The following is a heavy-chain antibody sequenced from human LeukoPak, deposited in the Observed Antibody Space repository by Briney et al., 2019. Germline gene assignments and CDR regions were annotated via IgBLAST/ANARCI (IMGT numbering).Heavy chain of an antibody. V-gene: IGHV3-11*01. CDR3: ARPADSSVDY. J-gene: IGHJ4*02. CDR2: ISGSGTTI. CDR1: GLTFSDSF. Sequence: GGSLRLSCVVSGLTFSDSFMSWLRQPPGKGLEWITYISGSGTTIYHADSVKGRFTVSRDNAKNSVYLQMNSLRDEDTAVYYCARPADSSVDYWGQGTLVTVSS. D-gene: IGHD5-18*01.